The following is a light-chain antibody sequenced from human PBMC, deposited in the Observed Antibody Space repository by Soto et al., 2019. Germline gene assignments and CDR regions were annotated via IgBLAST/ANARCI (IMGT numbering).Light chain of an antibody. CDR3: EYYGSSPLT. CDR2: AAS. V-gene: IGKV3-20*01. J-gene: IGKJ4*01. Sequence: ELVLTQSQGTLSLSPGERATLSCRASQSVANHYLAWYQQKPGQAPRFLMYAASIRATGIPDSFSGSGSGTDFTLTISRLDPDDLAVDYCEYYGSSPLTLSGGTKVLIK. CDR1: QSVANHY.